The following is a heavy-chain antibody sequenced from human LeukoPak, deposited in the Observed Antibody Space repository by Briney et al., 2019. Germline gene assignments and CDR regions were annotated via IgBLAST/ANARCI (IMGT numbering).Heavy chain of an antibody. D-gene: IGHD2-15*01. CDR1: GYTFTSYY. CDR3: ARVRSSSYHHYNRAFDY. J-gene: IGHJ4*02. CDR2: INPSGGST. Sequence: ASVKVSCKASGYTFTSYYMHWVRQATGQGLEWMGIINPSGGSTSYAQKVQGRVTMTRDTATSTVYMERSSLRSEDTAVYYCARVRSSSYHHYNRAFDYWGQGTLVTVSS. V-gene: IGHV1-46*01.